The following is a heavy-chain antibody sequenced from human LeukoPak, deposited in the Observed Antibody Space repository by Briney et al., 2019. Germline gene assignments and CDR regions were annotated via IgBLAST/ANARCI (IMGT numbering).Heavy chain of an antibody. J-gene: IGHJ2*01. D-gene: IGHD1-26*01. V-gene: IGHV3-7*03. CDR1: GFTFSRHW. CDR3: AKDRTVGASYWYFDL. Sequence: GGSLRLSCAASGFTFSRHWMTWVRQAPGKGLEWVANIKHDGSEKNYVDSVKGRFTISRDSSKNTLFLHMNTLRAEDTAIYYCAKDRTVGASYWYFDLWGRGTLVTVSS. CDR2: IKHDGSEK.